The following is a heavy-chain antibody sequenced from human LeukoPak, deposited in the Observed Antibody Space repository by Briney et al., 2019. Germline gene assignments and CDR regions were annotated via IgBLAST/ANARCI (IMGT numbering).Heavy chain of an antibody. D-gene: IGHD5-18*01. CDR3: ARARGYSYGYSDY. CDR1: GYIFTNYD. Sequence: GASVKVSCKASGYIFTNYDINWVRQATGQGLEWMGWMNPNSGNTGFAQKFQGRVTMTRNTSKSTAYMELSSLTSEDTAVYYCARARGYSYGYSDYWGQGTLVTASS. CDR2: MNPNSGNT. J-gene: IGHJ4*02. V-gene: IGHV1-8*01.